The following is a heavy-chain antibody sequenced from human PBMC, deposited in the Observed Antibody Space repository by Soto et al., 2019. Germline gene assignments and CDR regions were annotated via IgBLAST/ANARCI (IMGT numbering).Heavy chain of an antibody. CDR3: ARGHSSSWYRNRYYFDY. J-gene: IGHJ4*02. CDR2: IYYSGST. CDR1: GGSISSYY. Sequence: SETLSLTCTVSGGSISSYYWSWIRQPPGKGLEWIGYIYYSGSTNYNPSLKSRVTISVDTSKNQFSLKLSSVTAADTAVYYCARGHSSSWYRNRYYFDYWGQGTLVTV. V-gene: IGHV4-59*01. D-gene: IGHD6-13*01.